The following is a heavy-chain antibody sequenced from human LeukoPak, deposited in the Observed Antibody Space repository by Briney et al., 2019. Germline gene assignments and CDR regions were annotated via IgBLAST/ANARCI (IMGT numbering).Heavy chain of an antibody. D-gene: IGHD3-22*01. CDR1: GFTFSSYS. V-gene: IGHV3-21*01. J-gene: IGHJ4*02. CDR2: ISSSSSYI. CDR3: ARVVVRFHYDTSGLDY. Sequence: GESLRLSCAASGFTFSSYSMNWVRQAPGKGLEWVSSISSSSSYIYYADSMKGRFTISRDNAKNSLYLQLNSLRAEDTAVYYCARVVVRFHYDTSGLDYWGQGTLVTVSS.